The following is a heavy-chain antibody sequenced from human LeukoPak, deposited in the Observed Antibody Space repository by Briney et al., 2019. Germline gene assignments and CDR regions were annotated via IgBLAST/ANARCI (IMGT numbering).Heavy chain of an antibody. CDR2: VHYSGST. Sequence: SETLSLSCTVSGASISNSAYYWLWIRQPPGEGLECIGTVHYSGSTFYNPSLKSRVNISVDTSKNQFSLKLNSVTAADTAVYYCARHVSGIYGSRGDFDSWGQGTLVTVSS. CDR1: GASISNSAYY. V-gene: IGHV4-39*01. J-gene: IGHJ4*02. D-gene: IGHD3-10*01. CDR3: ARHVSGIYGSRGDFDS.